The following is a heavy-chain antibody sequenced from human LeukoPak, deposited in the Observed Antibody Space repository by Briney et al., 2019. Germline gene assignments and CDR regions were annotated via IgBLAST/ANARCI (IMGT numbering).Heavy chain of an antibody. CDR2: IRSEGSNQ. Sequence: GGSLRLSCAASGFAFSNYGIHWVRQAPGKGLDWVAFIRSEGSNQYYADSVKGRFTISRDNSKNTLYLQMNSLRGEDTAVYYCAKGSGWYFDYWGQGTLVTVSS. CDR1: GFAFSNYG. CDR3: AKGSGWYFDY. V-gene: IGHV3-30*02. D-gene: IGHD6-19*01. J-gene: IGHJ4*02.